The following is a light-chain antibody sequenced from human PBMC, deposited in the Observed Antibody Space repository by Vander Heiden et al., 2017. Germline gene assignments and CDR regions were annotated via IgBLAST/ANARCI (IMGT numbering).Light chain of an antibody. V-gene: IGKV1-5*03. J-gene: IGKJ1*01. Sequence: DIQMTQSPSTPSASVGDSVTITCRASQSINNWLAWYRQKPGKAPKLLIYKASNLEHGVPSRFSGSGSGTEFTLTISSLQPDDFATYYCQQYNSYPWTFGQGTKVEIK. CDR2: KAS. CDR1: QSINNW. CDR3: QQYNSYPWT.